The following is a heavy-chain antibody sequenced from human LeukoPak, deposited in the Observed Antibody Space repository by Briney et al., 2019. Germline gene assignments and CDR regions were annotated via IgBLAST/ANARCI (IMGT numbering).Heavy chain of an antibody. CDR1: GGSISSYY. J-gene: IGHJ4*02. V-gene: IGHV4-59*01. Sequence: SETLSLTCTVSGGSISSYYWSWIRQPPGKGLEWIGDIYYSGSTNYNPSLKSRVTISVDTPKNQFSLRLNSVTAADTAVYYCARGVAGYGPYDYWGQGTLVTVSS. CDR3: ARGVAGYGPYDY. D-gene: IGHD5-12*01. CDR2: IYYSGST.